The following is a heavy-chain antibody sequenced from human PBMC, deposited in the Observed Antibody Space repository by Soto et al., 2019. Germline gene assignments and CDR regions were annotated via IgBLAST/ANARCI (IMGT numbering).Heavy chain of an antibody. CDR3: EAAIFHYGMDL. V-gene: IGHV5-51*01. Sequence: PWVSLKISCKVSVYTFTNYWIGLVRQMPWKGPEWMGIIYPGDSDTKYNPSFQCQVTISADKSITNTYLQWSSLKASYPAIYSCEAAIFHYGMDLWGRWSQVAVS. CDR2: IYPGDSDT. J-gene: IGHJ6*02. CDR1: VYTFTNYW.